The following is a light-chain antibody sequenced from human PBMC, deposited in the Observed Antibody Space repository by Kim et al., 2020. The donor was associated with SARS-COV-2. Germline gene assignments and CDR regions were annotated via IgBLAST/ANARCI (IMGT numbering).Light chain of an antibody. J-gene: IGLJ3*02. CDR2: TNN. Sequence: QRVTISCTGGSSNIVACYDVHWYQQLPGTAPKLLIYTNNNRPSGVPDRFSGSKSGTSASLAITGLQAEDEADYFCHSFDSSLSGCVFGGGTQLTVL. CDR3: HSFDSSLSGCV. CDR1: SSNIVACYD. V-gene: IGLV1-40*01.